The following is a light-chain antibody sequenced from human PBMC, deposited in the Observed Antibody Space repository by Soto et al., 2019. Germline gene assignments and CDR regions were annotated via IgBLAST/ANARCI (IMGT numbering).Light chain of an antibody. CDR2: AAS. J-gene: IGKJ1*01. CDR3: LQDYNYPWT. V-gene: IGKV1-6*01. CDR1: QDISND. Sequence: AIQMTQSPSSLSASVGDRVTITCRASQDISNDLGWYQEKPGQAPKLLIYAASNLQSGVPSRFRGSGSGTDFTLTIRRLQPEDFATYYCLQDYNYPWTFGQGTKVEI.